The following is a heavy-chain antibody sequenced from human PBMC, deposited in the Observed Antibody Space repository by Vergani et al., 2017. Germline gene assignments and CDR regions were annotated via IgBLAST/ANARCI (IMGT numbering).Heavy chain of an antibody. CDR2: IIPIFGTA. CDR3: ARDGAPITMIAHLSTQWGRYFDL. J-gene: IGHJ2*01. D-gene: IGHD3-22*01. CDR1: GGTFSSYA. Sequence: QVQLVQSGAEVKKPGSSVKVSCKASGGTFSSYAISWVRQAPGQGLEWMGGIIPIFGTANYAQKFQGRVTITADESTSTAYMELSSLRSEDTAVYYCARDGAPITMIAHLSTQWGRYFDLWGRGTLVTVSS. V-gene: IGHV1-69*01.